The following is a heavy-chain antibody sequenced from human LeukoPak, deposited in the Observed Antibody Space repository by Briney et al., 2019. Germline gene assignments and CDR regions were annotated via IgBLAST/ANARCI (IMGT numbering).Heavy chain of an antibody. CDR2: IYYSGST. V-gene: IGHV4-59*01. CDR1: GGSINSYY. Sequence: SETLSLTCTVSGGSINSYYWSWIRQPPGQGLDWIAYIYYSGSTNYNPSLKSRVTISVDTSKNQFSLKLSSVTSADTAVYYCARAPHEAGTWYLDYWGRGTLVTVSS. J-gene: IGHJ4*02. D-gene: IGHD1-14*01. CDR3: ARAPHEAGTWYLDY.